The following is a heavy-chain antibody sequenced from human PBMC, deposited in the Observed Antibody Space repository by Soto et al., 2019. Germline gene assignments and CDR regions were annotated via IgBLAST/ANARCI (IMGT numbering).Heavy chain of an antibody. CDR3: ARSSYDPATNCFDP. CDR1: GGSLSGYY. V-gene: IGHV4-34*01. D-gene: IGHD5-12*01. Sequence: WETLCLTCAVYGGSLSGYYWSWIRQPTGKGLEWIGEINHSGSTNYNPSLKSRVTISVDTSKNQFSLKLSSVTAADTAVYYCARSSYDPATNCFDPWGQGTLVTVSS. CDR2: INHSGST. J-gene: IGHJ5*02.